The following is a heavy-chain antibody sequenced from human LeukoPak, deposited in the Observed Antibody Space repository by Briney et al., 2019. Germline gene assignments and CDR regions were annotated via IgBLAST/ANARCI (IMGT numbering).Heavy chain of an antibody. Sequence: GGSLRLSCAASGFIFRNYGMHWVRQSPGKGLEWLAFITSDGYNKYYTDPVKGRFTISRDNSENSLYLQMNILRPEDTGVYYCARHIRGYSYGSPYYYYYYMDVWGKGTTVTISS. CDR2: ITSDGYNK. CDR1: GFIFRNYG. CDR3: ARHIRGYSYGSPYYYYYYMDV. J-gene: IGHJ6*03. V-gene: IGHV3-30*19. D-gene: IGHD5-18*01.